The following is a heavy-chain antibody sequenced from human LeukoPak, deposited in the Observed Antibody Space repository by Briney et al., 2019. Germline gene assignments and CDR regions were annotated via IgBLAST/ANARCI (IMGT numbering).Heavy chain of an antibody. J-gene: IGHJ3*02. CDR3: ARVKTTMIVATRAFDI. Sequence: GSLRLSCAASEFTVNSNYMIWVRQAPGKGLEWIGEIYHSGSTNYNPSLKSRVTISVDTSKNQFSLKLTSVTAADTAVYYCARVKTTMIVATRAFDIWGQGTMLTVSS. D-gene: IGHD3-22*01. CDR2: IYHSGST. V-gene: IGHV4-34*01. CDR1: EFTVNSNY.